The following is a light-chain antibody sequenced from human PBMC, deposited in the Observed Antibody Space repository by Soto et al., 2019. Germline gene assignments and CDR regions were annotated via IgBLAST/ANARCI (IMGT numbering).Light chain of an antibody. Sequence: QSALTQPASVSGSPGQSIAISCTGTSSDVGSYNLVSWYQQHPGKAPKLMIYEGSKRPSGVSNRFSGSKSGNTASLTISGLQAEDEADYYCCSYASTTPLPVFGGGTQLTVL. V-gene: IGLV2-23*01. CDR2: EGS. CDR3: CSYASTTPLPV. J-gene: IGLJ7*01. CDR1: SSDVGSYNL.